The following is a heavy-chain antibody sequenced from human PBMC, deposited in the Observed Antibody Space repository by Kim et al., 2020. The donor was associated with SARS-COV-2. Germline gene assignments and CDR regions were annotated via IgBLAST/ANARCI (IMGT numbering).Heavy chain of an antibody. CDR1: GFTFDDYA. CDR2: ISWNSGSI. CDR3: AKDEMGTIAGGGFHAFDI. D-gene: IGHD1-1*01. J-gene: IGHJ3*02. Sequence: GGSLRLSCAASGFTFDDYAMHWVRQAPGKGLEWVSGISWNSGSIGYADSVKGRFTISRDNAKNSLYLQMNSLRAEDTALYYCAKDEMGTIAGGGFHAFDIWGQGTMVTVSS. V-gene: IGHV3-9*01.